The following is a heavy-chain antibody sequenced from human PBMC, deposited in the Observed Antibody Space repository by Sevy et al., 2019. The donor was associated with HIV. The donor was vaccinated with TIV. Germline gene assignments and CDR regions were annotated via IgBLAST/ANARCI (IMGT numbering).Heavy chain of an antibody. CDR2: IYNRGNTDYNT. CDR1: GASITTNY. V-gene: IGHV4-4*07. CDR3: ARAVFSTSGTYYFDY. D-gene: IGHD5-12*01. Sequence: SETLSLTCIVSGASITTNYWSWIRQPAGKGLELIGRIYNRGNTDYNTNYNPSLESRVSISIDTSKNQFSLNLSSVTVADTAVYYCARAVFSTSGTYYFDYWGQGTLVTVSS. J-gene: IGHJ4*02.